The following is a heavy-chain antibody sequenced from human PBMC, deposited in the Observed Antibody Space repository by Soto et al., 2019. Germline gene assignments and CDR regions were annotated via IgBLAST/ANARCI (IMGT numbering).Heavy chain of an antibody. J-gene: IGHJ5*02. CDR2: INHSGST. CDR1: GGSFSGYY. V-gene: IGHV4-34*01. CDR3: ARASGGVVIRVGTIVGPKRLGWFDP. Sequence: SETLSLTCAVYGGSFSGYYWSWIRQPPGKGLEWIGEINHSGSTNYNPSLKSRVTISVDTSKNQFSLKLSSVTAADTAVYYCARASGGVVIRVGTIVGPKRLGWFDPWGQGTLVTVSS. D-gene: IGHD3-3*01.